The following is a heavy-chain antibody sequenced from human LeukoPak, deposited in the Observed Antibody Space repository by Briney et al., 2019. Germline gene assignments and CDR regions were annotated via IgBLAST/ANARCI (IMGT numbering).Heavy chain of an antibody. CDR1: GYSFTSYW. J-gene: IGHJ4*02. D-gene: IGHD3-22*01. CDR3: AVAHDSSGYFAYDY. V-gene: IGHV5-51*01. CDR2: IYPGDSDT. Sequence: LGESLKISCKGSGYSFTSYWIGWVRQMPGKGLDWIGIIYPGDSDTRYSPSFQGQVTISADKSISTAYLQWSSLKASDTAMYYCAVAHDSSGYFAYDYWGQGTLVTVSS.